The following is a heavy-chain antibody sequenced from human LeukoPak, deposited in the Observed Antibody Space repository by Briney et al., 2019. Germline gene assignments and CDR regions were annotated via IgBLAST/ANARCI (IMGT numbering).Heavy chain of an antibody. CDR3: ARHLGGSSNCDY. CDR1: GGSISSSTYY. D-gene: IGHD1-26*01. V-gene: IGHV4-39*01. J-gene: IGHJ4*02. Sequence: PSETLSLTCTVSGGSISSSTYYWVWIRQPPGKWLEWIGNIYYTGSTAYNPSLRSRVTISVDTSQNQFSLKLNSVTAADTAVYYCARHLGGSSNCDYWGQGTLVTVSS. CDR2: IYYTGST.